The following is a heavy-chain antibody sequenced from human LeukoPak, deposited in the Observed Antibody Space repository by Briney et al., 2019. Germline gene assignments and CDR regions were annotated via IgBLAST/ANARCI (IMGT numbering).Heavy chain of an antibody. V-gene: IGHV1-8*03. CDR2: MNPNSGNT. J-gene: IGHJ6*03. CDR1: GGTFSSYA. CDR3: ARGGRLGEYYYYYYYIDV. Sequence: ASVKVSCKASGGTFSSYAISWVRQATGQGLEWMGWMNPNSGNTGYAQKFQGRVTITRNTSISTAYMELSSLRSEDTAVYYCARGGRLGEYYYYYYYIDVWGKGTTVTVSS. D-gene: IGHD1-26*01.